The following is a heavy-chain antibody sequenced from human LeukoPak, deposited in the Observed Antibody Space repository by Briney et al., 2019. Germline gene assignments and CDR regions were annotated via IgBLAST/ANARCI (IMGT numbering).Heavy chain of an antibody. CDR3: ARDYQGSGSPTTFDY. Sequence: VASVKVSCKASGGTFSSYAISWVRQAPGQGLEWMGGIIPIFGTANYAQKFQGRVTITADESTSTAYMDLSSLRSEDTAVYYCARDYQGSGSPTTFDYWGQGTPVTVSS. CDR2: IIPIFGTA. CDR1: GGTFSSYA. D-gene: IGHD3-10*01. V-gene: IGHV1-69*13. J-gene: IGHJ4*02.